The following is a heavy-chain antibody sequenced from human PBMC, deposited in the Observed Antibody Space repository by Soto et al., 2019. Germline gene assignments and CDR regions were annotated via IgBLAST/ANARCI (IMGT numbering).Heavy chain of an antibody. Sequence: GESLKISCAASGFTFSSYWMHWVRQAPGKGLVWVSRINSDGSSTSYADSVKGRFTISRDNAKNTLYLQMNSLRAEDTAVYYCARDRRIFWSGYYDNYYYYGMDVWGQGTTITVSS. V-gene: IGHV3-74*01. J-gene: IGHJ6*02. CDR3: ARDRRIFWSGYYDNYYYYGMDV. CDR2: INSDGSST. CDR1: GFTFSSYW. D-gene: IGHD3-3*01.